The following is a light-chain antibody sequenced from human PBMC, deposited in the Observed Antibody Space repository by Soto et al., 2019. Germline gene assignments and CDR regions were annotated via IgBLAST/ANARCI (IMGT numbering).Light chain of an antibody. CDR3: HQYHSDPQT. J-gene: IGKJ1*01. CDR1: QSVLYSPNNKNY. Sequence: DIVMTQSPDSLAVSLGERATINCKSSQSVLYSPNNKNYLAWYQQKPGQPPKLLVYWASTRESGVPARFSGSGSGTDFTLTITSLQAEDAAVYYCHQYHSDPQTFGQGTKVEIK. V-gene: IGKV4-1*01. CDR2: WAS.